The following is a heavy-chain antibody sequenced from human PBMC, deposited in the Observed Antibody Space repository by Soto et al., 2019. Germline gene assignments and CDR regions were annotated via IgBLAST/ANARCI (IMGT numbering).Heavy chain of an antibody. J-gene: IGHJ4*02. Sequence: GGALKLSWAASGFTFSTCAMAGVRQAPGTGLEWVAGISGGGYSTYYADSVKGRFTISRDNSNNTLFLQMNSLRAEDTAIYYCAKQAGYTSDPFDSWGQGTLVTVSS. CDR2: ISGGGYST. D-gene: IGHD2-2*02. CDR1: GFTFSTCA. CDR3: AKQAGYTSDPFDS. V-gene: IGHV3-23*01.